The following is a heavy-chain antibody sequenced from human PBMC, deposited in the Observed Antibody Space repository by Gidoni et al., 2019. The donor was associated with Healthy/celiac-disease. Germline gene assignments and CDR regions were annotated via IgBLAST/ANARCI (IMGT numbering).Heavy chain of an antibody. D-gene: IGHD3-22*01. CDR1: GGSISSYY. V-gene: IGHV4-59*01. CDR3: AREGNYYDSREDAFDI. CDR2: IYYSGST. Sequence: QVQLQESGPGLVKPSETLSLTCTVSGGSISSYYWSWIRQPPGKGLEWIGYIYYSGSTNYNPSLKSRVTIAVDTSKNQFSLKLSSVTAADTAVYYCAREGNYYDSREDAFDIWGQGTMVTVSS. J-gene: IGHJ3*02.